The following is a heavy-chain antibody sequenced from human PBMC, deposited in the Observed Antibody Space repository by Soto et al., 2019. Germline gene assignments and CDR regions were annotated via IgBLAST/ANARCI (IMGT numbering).Heavy chain of an antibody. V-gene: IGHV3-30*03. CDR1: GFTFSSYG. CDR3: ARTSRYSNYDAFDI. CDR2: ISYDGSNK. D-gene: IGHD4-4*01. Sequence: QVQLVESGGGVVQPGRSLRHSCAASGFTFSSYGMHWVRQAPGKGLEWVAVISYDGSNKYYADSVKGRFTIYRDNSKNTLYLQMNSLRAEYTAVDYCARTSRYSNYDAFDIWGQGTMVTVSS. J-gene: IGHJ3*02.